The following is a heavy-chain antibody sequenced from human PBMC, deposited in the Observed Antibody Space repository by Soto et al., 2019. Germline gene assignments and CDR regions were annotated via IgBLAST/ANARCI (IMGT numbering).Heavy chain of an antibody. J-gene: IGHJ6*02. V-gene: IGHV1-18*01. Sequence: ASVKVSCKAAGYTFTSYGIIWVRQAPGQGLEWWGWIIAYNGSTNYAQKLQGRVTMTTDASTSTADMELRGLRSDDTTAYYCAREHRIMCSSTSCYRLRYYYYGMDLWGQGTTVTVSS. CDR3: AREHRIMCSSTSCYRLRYYYYGMDL. CDR1: GYTFTSYG. D-gene: IGHD2-2*01. CDR2: IIAYNGST.